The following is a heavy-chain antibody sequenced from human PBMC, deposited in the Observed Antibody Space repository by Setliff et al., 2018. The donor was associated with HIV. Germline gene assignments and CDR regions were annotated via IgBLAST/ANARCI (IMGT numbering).Heavy chain of an antibody. Sequence: GSLRLSCAASGFTFSTYCMNWVRQAPGKGLEWISSISYRSSYIYYSDSVKGRFTISRDYAKNSLFLQVNSLRDEDTAVYYCARSQGIGNYYMDVWGTGTTVTVSS. V-gene: IGHV3-21*01. D-gene: IGHD2-15*01. J-gene: IGHJ6*03. CDR2: ISYRSSYI. CDR1: GFTFSTYC. CDR3: ARSQGIGNYYMDV.